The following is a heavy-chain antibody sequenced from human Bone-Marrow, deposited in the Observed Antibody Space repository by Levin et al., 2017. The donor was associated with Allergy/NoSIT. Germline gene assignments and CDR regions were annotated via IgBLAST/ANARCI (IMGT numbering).Heavy chain of an antibody. CDR1: GFTFSSYA. CDR3: ARDGHAGSGAFDI. CDR2: ISYDGSNK. J-gene: IGHJ3*02. V-gene: IGHV3-30-3*01. Sequence: LSLTCAASGFTFSSYAMHWVRQAPGKGLEWVAVISYDGSNKYYADSVKGRFTISRDNSKNTLYLQMNSLRAEDTAVYYCARDGHAGSGAFDIWGQGTMVTVSS. D-gene: IGHD3-10*01.